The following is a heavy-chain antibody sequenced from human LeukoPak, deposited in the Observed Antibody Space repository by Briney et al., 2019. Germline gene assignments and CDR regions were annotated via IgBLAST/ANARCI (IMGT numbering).Heavy chain of an antibody. CDR2: IYPSDSDT. CDR3: ARLTAVVTFDY. Sequence: GESLKISCKGSGYSFSSYWIGWVRQMPGKGLEWMGVIYPSDSDTRYSPSFQGQVTISADKSISTAYLQWRSLKVSDSAMYYCARLTAVVTFDYWGQGTLVTVSS. D-gene: IGHD4-23*01. CDR1: GYSFSSYW. V-gene: IGHV5-51*01. J-gene: IGHJ4*02.